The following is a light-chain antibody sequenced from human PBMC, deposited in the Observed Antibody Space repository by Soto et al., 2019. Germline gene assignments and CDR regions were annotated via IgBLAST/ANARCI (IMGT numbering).Light chain of an antibody. CDR3: QQYGSSPGT. V-gene: IGKV3-20*01. CDR1: QSVSSSY. J-gene: IGKJ1*01. CDR2: GAS. Sequence: EIVLTQSPGTLSLSPGERATLSCRASQSVSSSYLAWYQQKPGQAPRLLIYGASSRATGIPDRFSGSGSGTDFSLNISRLEPEDVAVYYCQQYGSSPGTFGQGTMVEIK.